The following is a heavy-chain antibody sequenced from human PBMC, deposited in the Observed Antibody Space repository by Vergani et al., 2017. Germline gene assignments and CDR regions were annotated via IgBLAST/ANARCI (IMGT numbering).Heavy chain of an antibody. Sequence: QVQLVQSGAEVKKPGASVKVSCKASGYTFTSYGISWVRQAPGQGLEWMGWISAYNGNTNYAQKLQGRVTMTTDTSTSTAYMELRSLRSDDTAVYYCARDTPMGLMGATTPEQNCYYYGMDVWGQGTTVTVSS. V-gene: IGHV1-18*01. J-gene: IGHJ6*02. CDR2: ISAYNGNT. CDR3: ARDTPMGLMGATTPEQNCYYYGMDV. CDR1: GYTFTSYG. D-gene: IGHD1-26*01.